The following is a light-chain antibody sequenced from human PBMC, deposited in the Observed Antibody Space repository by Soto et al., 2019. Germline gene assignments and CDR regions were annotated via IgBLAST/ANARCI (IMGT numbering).Light chain of an antibody. J-gene: IGKJ1*01. CDR1: QSFSSSY. CDR2: SAS. V-gene: IGKV3-20*01. Sequence: EIVLTQSPGTLSLSPGERATLSCRASQSFSSSYLGWYQQKPGQAPRLLIYSASRRATGIPDRISGSGSGTDFTLTISRLEPEDSAVYYCQQFARLPWTFGQGTKVEIK. CDR3: QQFARLPWT.